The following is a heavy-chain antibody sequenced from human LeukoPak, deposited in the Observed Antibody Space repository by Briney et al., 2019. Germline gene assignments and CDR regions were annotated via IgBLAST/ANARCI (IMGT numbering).Heavy chain of an antibody. CDR3: ARSDDYGGNWIFGY. CDR2: ISSSGSTI. CDR1: GFTFSSYE. J-gene: IGHJ4*02. V-gene: IGHV3-48*03. Sequence: GGSLRLSCAASGFTFSSYEMNWVRQAPGKGVEGVSYISSSGSTIYYADSVKGRFTISRDNAKNSLYLQMNSLRAEDTAVYYCARSDDYGGNWIFGYWGQGTLVAVSS. D-gene: IGHD4-23*01.